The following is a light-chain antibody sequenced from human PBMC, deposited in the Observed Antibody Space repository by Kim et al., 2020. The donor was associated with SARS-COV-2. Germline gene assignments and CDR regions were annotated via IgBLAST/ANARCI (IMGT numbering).Light chain of an antibody. CDR1: QSITRS. CDR2: DAS. J-gene: IGKJ3*01. CDR3: QHYNKWPFT. V-gene: IGKV3-15*01. Sequence: SVSPGDRATLSCRASQSITRSLAWYQQKPGQAPRLLMYDASTRATAIPARFSGSGSGTEFTLTISSLQSEDFAVYYCQHYNKWPFTFGPGTKVDIK.